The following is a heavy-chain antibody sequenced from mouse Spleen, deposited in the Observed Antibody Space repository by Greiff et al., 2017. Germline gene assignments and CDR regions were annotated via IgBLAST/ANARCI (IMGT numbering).Heavy chain of an antibody. Sequence: VQLVESGAELARPGASVKLSCKASGYTFTSYGISWVKQRTGQGLEWIGEIYPRSGNTYYNEKFKGKATLTADKSSSTAYMELRSLTSEDSAVYFCARRYYYGSSYYAMDYWGQGTSVTVSS. J-gene: IGHJ4*01. D-gene: IGHD1-1*01. CDR3: ARRYYYGSSYYAMDY. V-gene: IGHV1-81*01. CDR2: IYPRSGNT. CDR1: GYTFTSYG.